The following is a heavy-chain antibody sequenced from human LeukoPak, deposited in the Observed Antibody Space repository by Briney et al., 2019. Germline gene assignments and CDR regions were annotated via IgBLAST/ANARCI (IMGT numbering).Heavy chain of an antibody. CDR3: ARARGDSPRIYYYMHV. Sequence: SETLSLTCTVSGDSISIGDFRWSWIRQAPGKGLEWIGYVYYIGTAYYNPSLRSRVALSADTSKNQFSLTLNSVTVADSAVYFCARARGDSPRIYYYMHVWGKGTTVTVSS. D-gene: IGHD3-16*01. J-gene: IGHJ6*03. CDR1: GDSISIGDFR. CDR2: VYYIGTA. V-gene: IGHV4-30-4*01.